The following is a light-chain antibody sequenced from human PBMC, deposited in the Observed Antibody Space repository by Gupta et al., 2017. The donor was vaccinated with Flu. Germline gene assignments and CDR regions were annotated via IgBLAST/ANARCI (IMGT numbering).Light chain of an antibody. J-gene: IGKJ1*01. Sequence: PVTHGEPASSSCRSSLIFLHSNGYTYLDSSRQKPVQSPQLLIYLGSKSACGVTQRFSGRGEIKDFRRKSSIREAADGGVYYPMYAPQTWTFGQGTKVEIK. CDR2: LGS. CDR1: LIFLHSNGYTY. V-gene: IGKV2-28*01. CDR3: MYAPQTWT.